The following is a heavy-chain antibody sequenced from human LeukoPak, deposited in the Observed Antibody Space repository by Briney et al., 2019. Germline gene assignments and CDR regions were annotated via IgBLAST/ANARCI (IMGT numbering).Heavy chain of an antibody. CDR1: GGSISGSY. CDR2: IYYSVST. J-gene: IGHJ4*02. Sequence: SGTLSLTCADSGGSISGSYWSWIRQPPGKGLGWIGHIYYSVSTNYTPSLTCRVGISADTSMNKFSLKLSSIAAADTAVHYFTRLGPTVDFDYWGQGALVTVSS. CDR3: TRLGPTVDFDY. V-gene: IGHV4-59*12. D-gene: IGHD2-21*02.